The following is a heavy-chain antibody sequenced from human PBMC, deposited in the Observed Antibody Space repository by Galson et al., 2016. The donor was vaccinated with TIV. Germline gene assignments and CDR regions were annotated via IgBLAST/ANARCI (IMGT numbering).Heavy chain of an antibody. CDR2: IIPIFGTP. CDR1: GGTFISYP. Sequence: SVKVSCKASGGTFISYPISWVRQAPGQGLEWMGGIIPIFGTPNYAQKFQDRLTITADDSTGTAYMELSDLRSEDTAIYFCAKSRFAGLLTYYFDQCGQGTLVTVSS. CDR3: AKSRFAGLLTYYFDQ. J-gene: IGHJ4*02. V-gene: IGHV1-69*13. D-gene: IGHD2-21*01.